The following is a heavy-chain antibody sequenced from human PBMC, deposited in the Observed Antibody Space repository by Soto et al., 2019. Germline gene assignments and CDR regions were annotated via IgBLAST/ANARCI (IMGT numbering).Heavy chain of an antibody. CDR2: ISSSSSTI. D-gene: IGHD5-18*01. Sequence: GGSLRLCCAASGFTFGSYSMNWVRQAPGKGLEWVSYISSSSSTIYYADSVEGRFTISRDNAKNSLYLQMNSLRAEDTAVYYCAKDGGYSYGPYDYWGQGTLVTVSS. J-gene: IGHJ4*02. V-gene: IGHV3-48*01. CDR3: AKDGGYSYGPYDY. CDR1: GFTFGSYS.